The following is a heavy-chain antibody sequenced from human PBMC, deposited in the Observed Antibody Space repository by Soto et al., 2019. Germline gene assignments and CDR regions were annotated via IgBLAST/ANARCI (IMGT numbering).Heavy chain of an antibody. CDR3: ARVLRNIQLERYFDY. J-gene: IGHJ4*02. D-gene: IGHD1-1*01. CDR2: ISSSSSYI. Sequence: GGSLRLSCAASGFTFSSYSMNWVRQAPGKGLEWVSSISSSSSYIYYADSVKGRFTISRDNAKNSLYLQMNSLRAEDTAVYYCARVLRNIQLERYFDYWGQGTLVTVSS. V-gene: IGHV3-21*01. CDR1: GFTFSSYS.